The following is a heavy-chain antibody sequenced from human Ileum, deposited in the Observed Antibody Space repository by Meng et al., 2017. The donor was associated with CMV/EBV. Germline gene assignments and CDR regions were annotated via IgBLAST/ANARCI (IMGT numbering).Heavy chain of an antibody. CDR2: IIPIFGTA. J-gene: IGHJ4*01. CDR1: GGTFSSYA. V-gene: IGHV1-69*05. D-gene: IGHD3-16*01. Sequence: KASGGTFSSYAISWVRQAPGQGLEWMGGIIPIFGTANYAQKFQGRVTITTDESTRPSYMDLHLLPSEDTAVYYCARMGDRLIPDYFAYWG. CDR3: ARMGDRLIPDYFAY.